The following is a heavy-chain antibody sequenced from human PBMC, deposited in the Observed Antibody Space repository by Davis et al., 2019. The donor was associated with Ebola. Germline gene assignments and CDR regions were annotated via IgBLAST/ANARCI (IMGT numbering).Heavy chain of an antibody. D-gene: IGHD1-26*01. Sequence: PGGSLRLSCAASGFTFDDYAMHWVRQAPGKGLEWVSGISWNSGSIGYADSVKGRFTISRDNSKNTLYLQMNSLRAEDTAVYYCAKGCGSYHEYFQHWGQGTLVTVSS. J-gene: IGHJ1*01. CDR2: ISWNSGSI. V-gene: IGHV3-9*01. CDR1: GFTFDDYA. CDR3: AKGCGSYHEYFQH.